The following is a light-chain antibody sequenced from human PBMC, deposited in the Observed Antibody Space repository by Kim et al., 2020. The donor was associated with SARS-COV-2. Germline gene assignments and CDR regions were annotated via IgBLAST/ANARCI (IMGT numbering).Light chain of an antibody. V-gene: IGLV3-19*01. Sequence: SSELTQDPAVSVALGQTVRITCQGDSLRSYYATWYQQKPGQAPILVISGKNNRPSGIPDRFSGSSSGNTASLTITGPQAGDEADYYCHSRDSSVDHWLFG. CDR3: HSRDSSVDHWL. CDR1: SLRSYY. CDR2: GKN. J-gene: IGLJ2*01.